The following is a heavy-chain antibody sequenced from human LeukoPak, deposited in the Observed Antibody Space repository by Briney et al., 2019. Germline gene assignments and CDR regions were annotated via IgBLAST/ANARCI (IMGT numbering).Heavy chain of an antibody. V-gene: IGHV3-9*01. CDR1: GFTFDDYA. D-gene: IGHD4-11*01. J-gene: IGHJ6*02. CDR2: ISWISGSI. Sequence: GRSLRLSCAASGFTFDDYAMHWVRQAPGKGLEWVSGISWISGSIGYADSVKGRFTISRDNAKNSLYLQMNSLRAEDTALYYCAKLDSSDYDYIAYDMDAWGQGTTVTVSS. CDR3: AKLDSSDYDYIAYDMDA.